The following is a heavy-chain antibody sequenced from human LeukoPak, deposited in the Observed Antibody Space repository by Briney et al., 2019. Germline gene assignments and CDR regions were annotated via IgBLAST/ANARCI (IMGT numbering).Heavy chain of an antibody. J-gene: IGHJ5*02. CDR2: INPNSGGT. Sequence: ASVKVSCKASEGTFSSYAINGVRQAPGQGLEWMGWINPNSGGTKYAQKFQGRVTMTRDTSISTAYMELSRLRSDDTAVYYCARDSHSGGWSTALYRFDHWGQGTLVTVSS. CDR3: ARDSHSGGWSTALYRFDH. CDR1: EGTFSSYA. D-gene: IGHD6-19*01. V-gene: IGHV1-2*02.